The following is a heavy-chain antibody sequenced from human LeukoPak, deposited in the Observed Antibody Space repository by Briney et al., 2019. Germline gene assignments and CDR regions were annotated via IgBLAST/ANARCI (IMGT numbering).Heavy chain of an antibody. J-gene: IGHJ4*02. CDR2: MSNSGHT. D-gene: IGHD6-13*01. CDR1: GGSISGYY. Sequence: SETLSLTCTVSGGSISGYYWTWIRQPPGKGLEWIGFMSNSGHTDSNASLKSRVTISVDTSKNQFSLKLKSVTAADTAVYYCARVSVAGTGPDYWGQGTLVTVSS. CDR3: ARVSVAGTGPDY. V-gene: IGHV4-59*01.